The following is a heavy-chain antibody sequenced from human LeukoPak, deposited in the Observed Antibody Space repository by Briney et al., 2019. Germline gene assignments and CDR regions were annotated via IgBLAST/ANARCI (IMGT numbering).Heavy chain of an antibody. CDR1: GVSISSSNSY. CDR2: IYYSGNT. Sequence: SETLSLTCTVSGVSISSSNSYWGWIRQPPGKGLEWIGSIYYSGNTYYNASLKSQVSISIDTSKNQFSLRLTSVTAADTAVYYCARPSLNSGSYFDYWGQGTLVTVSS. V-gene: IGHV4-39*01. J-gene: IGHJ4*02. CDR3: ARPSLNSGSYFDY. D-gene: IGHD1-26*01.